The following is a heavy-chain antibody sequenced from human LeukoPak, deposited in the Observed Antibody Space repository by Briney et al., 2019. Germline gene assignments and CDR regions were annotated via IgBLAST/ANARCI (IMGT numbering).Heavy chain of an antibody. D-gene: IGHD3-22*01. CDR1: GYTFTSYG. Sequence: ASVKVSCKASGYTFTSYGISWVRQAPGQGLEWMGWVSAYNGNTNYAQKLQGRVTMTTDTSTSTAYMELRSLRSDDTAVYYCARDRSGYYYDSSGLYNWFDPWGQGTLVTVSS. CDR2: VSAYNGNT. J-gene: IGHJ5*02. V-gene: IGHV1-18*01. CDR3: ARDRSGYYYDSSGLYNWFDP.